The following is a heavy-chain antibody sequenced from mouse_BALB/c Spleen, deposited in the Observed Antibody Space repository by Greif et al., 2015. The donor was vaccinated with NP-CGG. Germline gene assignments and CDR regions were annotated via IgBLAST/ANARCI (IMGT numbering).Heavy chain of an antibody. Sequence: EVQLQQSGAELVRSGASVKLSCTASGFNIKDYYMHWVKQRPEQGLEWIGWIDPENGDTEYAPKFQGKATMTADTSSNTAYLQLSSLTSEDTAVYYCNAFWDYDRFAYWGQGTLVTVSA. V-gene: IGHV14-4*02. D-gene: IGHD2-4*01. J-gene: IGHJ3*01. CDR3: NAFWDYDRFAY. CDR2: IDPENGDT. CDR1: GFNIKDYY.